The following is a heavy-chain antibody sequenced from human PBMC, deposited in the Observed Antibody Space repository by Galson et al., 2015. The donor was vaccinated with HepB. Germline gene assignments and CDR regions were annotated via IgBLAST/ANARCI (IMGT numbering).Heavy chain of an antibody. CDR1: GLTFSSYG. J-gene: IGHJ4*02. CDR2: ISYDGSNK. CDR3: AKDLDY. Sequence: SLRLSCAASGLTFSSYGMHWVRQAPGKGLEWVAVISYDGSNKYYADSVKGRFTISRDNSKNTLYLQMNSLRAEDTAVYYCAKDLDYWGQGTLVTVSS. V-gene: IGHV3-30*18.